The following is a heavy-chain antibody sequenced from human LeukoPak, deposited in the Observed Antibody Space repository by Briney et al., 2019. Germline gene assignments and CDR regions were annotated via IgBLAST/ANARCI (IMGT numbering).Heavy chain of an antibody. CDR3: ARYDSSGYVSDY. CDR1: GYIFITHW. Sequence: GESLQISCKGSGYIFITHWIGWVRQMPVKGLEWMGIIYPGSSETTYSPSFQGQVTISADKSISTAYLQWSSLKASDTAMYYCARYDSSGYVSDYWGQGTLVTVSS. V-gene: IGHV5-51*01. D-gene: IGHD3-22*01. CDR2: IYPGSSET. J-gene: IGHJ4*02.